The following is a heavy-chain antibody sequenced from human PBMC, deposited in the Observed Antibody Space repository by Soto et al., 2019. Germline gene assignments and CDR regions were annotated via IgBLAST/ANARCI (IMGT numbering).Heavy chain of an antibody. Sequence: GGSLRLSCAASGFTFSSYSMNWVRQAPGKGLEWVSYISSSSSTIYYADSVKGRFTISRDNAKNSLYLQMNSLRAEDTAVYYCARDVAKNYDFWSGNNWFDPWGQGTLVTVSS. CDR3: ARDVAKNYDFWSGNNWFDP. CDR1: GFTFSSYS. CDR2: ISSSSSTI. J-gene: IGHJ5*02. D-gene: IGHD3-3*01. V-gene: IGHV3-48*01.